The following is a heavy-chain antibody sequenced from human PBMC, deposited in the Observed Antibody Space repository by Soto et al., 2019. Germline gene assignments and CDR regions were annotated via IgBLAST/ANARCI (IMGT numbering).Heavy chain of an antibody. J-gene: IGHJ4*02. CDR3: AKRPRALLTFDY. D-gene: IGHD1-26*01. V-gene: IGHV3-23*04. CDR2: SSDSGGTS. Sequence: EVQLVHSGGGLVLPGGSLRLSCAASGFIFSNYVMSWVRQAPGKGLEWVSSSSDSGGTSYYADSVKGRFTISRDNSKNTLYLQRNSLRAEDTAIYYCAKRPRALLTFDYWGQGTLVTVSS. CDR1: GFIFSNYV.